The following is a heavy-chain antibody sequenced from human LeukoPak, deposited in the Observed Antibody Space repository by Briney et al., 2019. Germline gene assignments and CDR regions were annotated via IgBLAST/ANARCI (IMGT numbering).Heavy chain of an antibody. CDR1: GYTFTSYG. CDR3: ASCHCTNGVCYGECEYFQH. Sequence: ASVKVSCKASGYTFTSYGISWVRQAPGQGLEWMGWISAYNGNTNYAQRLQGRVTMTTDTSTSTAYMELRSLRSDDTAVYYCASCHCTNGVCYGECEYFQHWGQGTLVTVSS. D-gene: IGHD2-8*01. V-gene: IGHV1-18*01. CDR2: ISAYNGNT. J-gene: IGHJ1*01.